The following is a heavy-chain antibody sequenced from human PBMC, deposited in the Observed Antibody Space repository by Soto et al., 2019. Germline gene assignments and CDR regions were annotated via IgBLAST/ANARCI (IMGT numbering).Heavy chain of an antibody. CDR1: GFTFSSYA. V-gene: IGHV3-23*01. J-gene: IGHJ5*02. D-gene: IGHD3-22*01. CDR3: AKDDSSGYYLGLTPPA. CDR2: ISGSGGST. Sequence: GGSLRLSCAASGFTFSSYAMSWVRQAPGKGLEWVSAISGSGGSTYYADSVKGRFTISRDNSKNTLYLQMNSLRAEDTAVYYCAKDDSSGYYLGLTPPAWGQGTLVTVSS.